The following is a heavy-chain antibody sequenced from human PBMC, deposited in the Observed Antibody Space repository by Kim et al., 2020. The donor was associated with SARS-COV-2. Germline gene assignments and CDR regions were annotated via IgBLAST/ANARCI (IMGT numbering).Heavy chain of an antibody. CDR2: ISSSGNHI. CDR1: GFTFSSYS. Sequence: GGSLRLSCAASGFTFSSYSMNWVRQAPGKGLEWVSFISSSGNHIYYTDTVEGRFTISRDNAKNSLYLQMNSLRAEDTAVYYCARDFYGDYGYDYWGQGTLVTVSS. CDR3: ARDFYGDYGYDY. D-gene: IGHD4-17*01. V-gene: IGHV3-21*01. J-gene: IGHJ4*02.